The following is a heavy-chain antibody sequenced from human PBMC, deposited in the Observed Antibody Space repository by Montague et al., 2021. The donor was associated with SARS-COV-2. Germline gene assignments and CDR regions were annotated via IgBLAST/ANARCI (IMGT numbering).Heavy chain of an antibody. J-gene: IGHJ6*02. CDR1: GGSISSYY. CDR2: IYYSGST. V-gene: IGHV4-59*01. D-gene: IGHD3-16*01. CDR3: ARGGSVGVSNYYYGLDV. Sequence: SETLSLTCTVPGGSISSYYWSWIRQPPGKGLEWIGYIYYSGSTNYNPSLKSRVTISVDTSKNQFSLKLSSVAAADTAVYYCARGGSVGVSNYYYGLDVWGQGTPVTVSS.